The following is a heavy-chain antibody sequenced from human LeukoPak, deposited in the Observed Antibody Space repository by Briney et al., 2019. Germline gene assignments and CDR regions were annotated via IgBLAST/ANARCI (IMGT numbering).Heavy chain of an antibody. D-gene: IGHD1-26*01. CDR2: ISWNSGSI. Sequence: GRSLRLSCAASGFTFDDYAMHWVRQAPGKGLEWVSGISWNSGSIGYADSVKGRFTISRDNAKNSLYLQMNSLRAEDTAVYYCANEEPDYWGQGTLVTVSS. CDR1: GFTFDDYA. J-gene: IGHJ4*02. V-gene: IGHV3-9*01. CDR3: ANEEPDY.